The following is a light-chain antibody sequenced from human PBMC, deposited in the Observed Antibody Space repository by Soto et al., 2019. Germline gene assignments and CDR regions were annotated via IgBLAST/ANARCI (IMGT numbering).Light chain of an antibody. V-gene: IGKV3-11*01. J-gene: IGKJ5*01. CDR2: DAS. Sequence: EIVMTQSPATLSVSPGERATLSCRASQSVSSYLAWYQQKPGQSPRLLVYDASNRATGIPARFSGSGSGTDFTLTISSLEPGDFAIYYCQHLSSWPITFGQGTRLEIK. CDR1: QSVSSY. CDR3: QHLSSWPIT.